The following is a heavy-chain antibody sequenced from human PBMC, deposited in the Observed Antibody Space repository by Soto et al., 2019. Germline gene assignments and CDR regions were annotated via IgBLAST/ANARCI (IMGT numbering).Heavy chain of an antibody. Sequence: PWGCLRLACAASGFTFCSSVMSGVRQATGKGLELVSAISGSGGSTYYADSVKGRFTISRDNSKNTLYLQMNSLRAEDTAVYYCAKVVPAAISTVPTKIGVFAPWGQGTLVTVSS. D-gene: IGHD2-2*01. CDR2: ISGSGGST. V-gene: IGHV3-23*01. CDR3: AKVVPAAISTVPTKIGVFAP. J-gene: IGHJ5*02. CDR1: GFTFCSSV.